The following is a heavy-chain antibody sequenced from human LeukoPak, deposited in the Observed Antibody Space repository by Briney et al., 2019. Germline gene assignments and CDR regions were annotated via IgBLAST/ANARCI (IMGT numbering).Heavy chain of an antibody. D-gene: IGHD6-19*01. V-gene: IGHV3-20*04. CDR1: GFTFDDYG. J-gene: IGHJ6*03. CDR2: INWNGGST. CDR3: ARVLSGWKNYYYYYYMDV. Sequence: GGSLRLSCAASGFTFDDYGMSWVRQAPGKGLEWVSGINWNGGSTGYADSVKGRFTISRDNAKNSLYLQMNSLRAEDTALYYCARVLSGWKNYYYYYYMDVWGKGTTVTVSS.